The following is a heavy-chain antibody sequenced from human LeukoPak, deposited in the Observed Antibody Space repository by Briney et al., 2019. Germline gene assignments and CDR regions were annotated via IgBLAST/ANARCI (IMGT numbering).Heavy chain of an antibody. D-gene: IGHD1-26*01. J-gene: IGHJ4*02. CDR2: INQGGGGT. CDR3: ARLMGERTIYDY. CDR1: GFTLRTYW. Sequence: GGSLRLSCGVSGFTLRTYWMSWVRQAPGKGLEWVASINQGGGGTHYVESVKGRFTISRDNGMNSFFLQMNSLRAEDTAVYYCARLMGERTIYDYWGQGSLVTVSS. V-gene: IGHV3-7*01.